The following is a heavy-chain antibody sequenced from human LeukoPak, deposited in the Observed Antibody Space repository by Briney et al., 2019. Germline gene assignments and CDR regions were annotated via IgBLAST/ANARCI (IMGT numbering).Heavy chain of an antibody. V-gene: IGHV4-59*01. CDR1: GGSLNNYY. J-gene: IGHJ4*02. Sequence: KPPETLSLTCTVSGGSLNNYYWTWIRQSPGKGLEWIGYIFYTGGTNYNPSLKSRVTISVDTSKNQFSLNLNSVTTTDTAVYYCARVGDWNDLVYWGQGAPVAVSS. CDR2: IFYTGGT. CDR3: ARVGDWNDLVY. D-gene: IGHD1-1*01.